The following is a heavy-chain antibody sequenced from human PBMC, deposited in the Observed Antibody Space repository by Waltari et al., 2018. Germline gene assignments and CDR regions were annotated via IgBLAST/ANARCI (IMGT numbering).Heavy chain of an antibody. CDR2: IIPIYGTEP. V-gene: IGHV1-69*12. D-gene: IGHD3-16*01. J-gene: IGHJ5*02. Sequence: QVQLVQSGAEVKKPGSSVKVSCKASGGTFGSYAITWVRQAPGEGREWMGGIIPIYGTEPNYAKKFQGRLTVTADESTATVYMDLSSLRSDDTAVYYCARRQLGGPFDPWGQGTLVSVSS. CDR1: GGTFGSYA. CDR3: ARRQLGGPFDP.